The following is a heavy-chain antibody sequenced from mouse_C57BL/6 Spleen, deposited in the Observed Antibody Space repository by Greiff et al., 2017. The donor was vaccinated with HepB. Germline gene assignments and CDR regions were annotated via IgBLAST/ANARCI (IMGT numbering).Heavy chain of an antibody. Sequence: VQLQQSGAELVRPGASVTLSCKASGYTFTDYEMHWVKQTPVHGLEWIGAIDPETGGTAYNQKFKGKAILTADKSSSAAYMELRSLTSEDSAVYYCTREGAYWGQGTLVTVSA. J-gene: IGHJ3*01. V-gene: IGHV1-15*01. CDR1: GYTFTDYE. CDR2: IDPETGGT. CDR3: TREGAY.